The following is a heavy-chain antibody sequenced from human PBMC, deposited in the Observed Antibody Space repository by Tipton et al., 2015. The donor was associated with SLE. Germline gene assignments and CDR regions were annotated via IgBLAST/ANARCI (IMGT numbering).Heavy chain of an antibody. CDR2: IYSGGST. J-gene: IGHJ2*01. V-gene: IGHV3-23*03. CDR3: AKDQGARGYFDL. Sequence: SLRLSCAASGFTFSSYAMSWVRQAPGKGLEWVSVIYSGGSTYYADSVKGRFTISRDNSKNTLYLQMNSLRAEDTAVYYCAKDQGARGYFDLWGRGTLVTVSS. D-gene: IGHD1-26*01. CDR1: GFTFSSYA.